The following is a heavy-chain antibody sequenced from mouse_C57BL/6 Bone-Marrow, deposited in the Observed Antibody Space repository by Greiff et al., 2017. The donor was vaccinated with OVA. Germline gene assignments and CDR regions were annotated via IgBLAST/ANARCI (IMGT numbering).Heavy chain of an antibody. CDR2: IHPSDSDP. J-gene: IGHJ1*03. CDR3: AIEGSSYDWYFDV. D-gene: IGHD1-1*01. V-gene: IGHV1-74*01. CDR1: GYTFTSYW. Sequence: VQLQQPGAELVKPGASVKVSCKASGYTFTSYWMHWVKQRPGQGLEWIGRIHPSDSDPNYNQKFKGKATLTVDKSSSPAYMQLSSLTSEDSAVYYCAIEGSSYDWYFDVWGTGTTVTVSS.